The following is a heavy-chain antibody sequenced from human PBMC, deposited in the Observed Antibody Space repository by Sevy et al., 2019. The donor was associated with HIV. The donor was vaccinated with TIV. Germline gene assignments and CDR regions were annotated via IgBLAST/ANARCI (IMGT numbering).Heavy chain of an antibody. J-gene: IGHJ4*02. D-gene: IGHD2-15*01. CDR2: ISYDGGKT. V-gene: IGHV3-30*04. CDR3: TRDGGGDYFDY. CDR1: GFTFRRYA. Sequence: GGSLRLSCAASGFTFRRYAMHWVRQAPGQGLESVAVISYDGGKTYHADSVKGRFTISRDNSENTLYLQMNSLRAEDTAVYYCTRDGGGDYFDYWGLGTLVTVPS.